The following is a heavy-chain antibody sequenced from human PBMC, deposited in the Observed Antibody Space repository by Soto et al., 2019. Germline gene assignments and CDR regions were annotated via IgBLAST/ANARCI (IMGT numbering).Heavy chain of an antibody. CDR2: MNPNSGNT. D-gene: IGHD3-10*01. CDR1: GYTFTSYD. Sequence: ASVKVSCKASGYTFTSYDINWVRQATGQGLEWMGWMNPNSGNTGYAQKFQGRVTMTRNTSISTAYMELSSLRSEDTAVYYCARGITMVNWFDPWGQGTLVTGLL. J-gene: IGHJ5*02. CDR3: ARGITMVNWFDP. V-gene: IGHV1-8*01.